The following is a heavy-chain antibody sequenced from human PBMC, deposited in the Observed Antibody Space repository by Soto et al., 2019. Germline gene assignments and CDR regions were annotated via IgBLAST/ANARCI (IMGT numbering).Heavy chain of an antibody. J-gene: IGHJ4*02. CDR2: IWYDGSNK. CDR1: GFTFSSYG. V-gene: IGHV3-33*01. CDR3: ARVISSSWYPYYFDY. D-gene: IGHD6-13*01. Sequence: GGSLRLSCAASGFTFSSYGMHWVRQAPGKGLEWVAVIWYDGSNKYYADSVKGRFTISRDNSKNTLYLQMNSLRAEDTAVYYCARVISSSWYPYYFDYWGQGTLVTVSS.